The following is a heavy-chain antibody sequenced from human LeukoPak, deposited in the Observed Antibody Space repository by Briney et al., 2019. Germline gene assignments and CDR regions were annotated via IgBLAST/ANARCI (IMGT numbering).Heavy chain of an antibody. CDR1: GGSFSGYY. CDR2: INHSGST. V-gene: IGHV4-34*01. CDR3: ASRRIYCSGGSCYRGYYFDY. D-gene: IGHD2-15*01. J-gene: IGHJ4*02. Sequence: PSETLSLTCAVYGGSFSGYYWSWIRQPPGKGLEWIGEINHSGSTNYNPSLKSRVTISVDTSKNQFSLKLSSVTAADTAVYYCASRRIYCSGGSCYRGYYFDYWGQGTLVTVSS.